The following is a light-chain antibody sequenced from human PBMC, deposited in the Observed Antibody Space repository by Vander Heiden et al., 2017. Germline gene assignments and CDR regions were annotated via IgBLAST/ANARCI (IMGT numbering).Light chain of an antibody. V-gene: IGKV1-13*02. Sequence: AIQLTTYPSSLSASVGDRVTITCRASQGISSALAWYQQKPGKAPKLLIYGASSLESGFPSRFSGSGSGTEFTLTISSLQPEDFATYYCQQFNSYLSITFGQGTRLEIK. CDR3: QQFNSYLSIT. J-gene: IGKJ5*01. CDR2: GAS. CDR1: QGISSA.